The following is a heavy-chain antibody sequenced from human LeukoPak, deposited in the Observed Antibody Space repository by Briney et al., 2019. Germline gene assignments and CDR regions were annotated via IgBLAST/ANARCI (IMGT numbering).Heavy chain of an antibody. CDR2: IIPIFGTA. CDR1: GGTFSSYA. D-gene: IGHD6-13*01. Sequence: SVKVSCKASGGTFSSYAISWVRQAPGQGLEWMGGIIPIFGTANYAQKFQGRVTITADESTSTAYMELSSLRSEDTAVYYCAILGPGIAAADKLMIFDYWGQGTLVTVSS. CDR3: AILGPGIAAADKLMIFDY. V-gene: IGHV1-69*01. J-gene: IGHJ4*02.